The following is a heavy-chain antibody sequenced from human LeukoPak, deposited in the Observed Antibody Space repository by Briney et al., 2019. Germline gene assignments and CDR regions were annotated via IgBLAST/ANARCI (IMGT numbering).Heavy chain of an antibody. CDR3: ARTPPQYSSGWYFDY. J-gene: IGHJ4*02. CDR1: GFTFSSYG. D-gene: IGHD6-19*01. V-gene: IGHV3-33*01. Sequence: GGSLRLSCAASGFTFSSYGMHWVRQAPGKGLEWVAVIWYDGSNKYYADSVKGRFTISRDNSKNTLYLQMNSLRAEDTAVYYCARTPPQYSSGWYFDYWGQGTLVTVSS. CDR2: IWYDGSNK.